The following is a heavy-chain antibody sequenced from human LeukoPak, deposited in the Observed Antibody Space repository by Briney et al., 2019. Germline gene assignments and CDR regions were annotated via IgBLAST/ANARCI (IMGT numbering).Heavy chain of an antibody. CDR1: GYTFTSYD. D-gene: IGHD6-19*01. CDR3: ARGRYRSGWYKENWFAP. CDR2: MNPNSGNT. J-gene: IGHJ5*02. Sequence: GASVKVSCKASGYTFTSYDINWVRQATGQGLGWMGWMNPNSGNTGYAQKFQGRVTMTRNTSMSTAYMELRSLGSETTALYYCARGRYRSGWYKENWFAPWGQGTLVTVSS. V-gene: IGHV1-8*01.